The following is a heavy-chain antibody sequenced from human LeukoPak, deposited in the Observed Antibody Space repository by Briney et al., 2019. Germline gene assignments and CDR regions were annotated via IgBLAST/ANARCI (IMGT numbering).Heavy chain of an antibody. J-gene: IGHJ4*02. D-gene: IGHD5-18*01. CDR1: GYTFTGYY. CDR2: INPNSGGT. V-gene: IGHV1-2*04. CDR3: ARDRRGYSYLFDY. Sequence: ASVKVSCKASGYTFTGYYMHWVRQAPGQGLEWMGWINPNSGGTNYAQKFQGWVTMTRDTSISTAYMELSRLRSDDTAVYYCARDRRGYSYLFDYWGQGTLVTVSS.